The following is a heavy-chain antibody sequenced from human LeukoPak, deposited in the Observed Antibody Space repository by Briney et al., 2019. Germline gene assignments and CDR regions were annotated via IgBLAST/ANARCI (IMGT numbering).Heavy chain of an antibody. CDR2: ISSSGSTK. J-gene: IGHJ5*02. CDR3: ARLLVATPGVDP. Sequence: GGSLRLSCAASGFTFSSYEMNWVRQAPGKGLEWVSYISSSGSTKKNADSVKGRFTISRDNAKNSLYLQMDSLRAEDTAVYYCARLLVATPGVDPWGQGTLVTVSS. V-gene: IGHV3-48*03. D-gene: IGHD5-12*01. CDR1: GFTFSSYE.